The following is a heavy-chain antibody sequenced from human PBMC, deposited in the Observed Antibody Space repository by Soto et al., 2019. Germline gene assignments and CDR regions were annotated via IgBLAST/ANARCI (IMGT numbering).Heavy chain of an antibody. CDR2: ISAKNGNT. D-gene: IGHD6-13*01. J-gene: IGHJ2*01. V-gene: IGHV1-18*01. Sequence: QVQLVQSGAEVTKPGASVKVSCNAAGYTFSSYGITWVRQAPGQGLEWIGWISAKNGNTNYAQKLQGRVTMTTDTSTSTANMKLRSLRSDDTAVYYCSRARSTLPWFFDGWGRGTLVTVSS. CDR3: SRARSTLPWFFDG. CDR1: GYTFSSYG.